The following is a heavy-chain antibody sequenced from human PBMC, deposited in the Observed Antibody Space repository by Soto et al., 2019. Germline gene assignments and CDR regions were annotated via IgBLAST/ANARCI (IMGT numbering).Heavy chain of an antibody. CDR3: AKRFGDYVGWFDP. V-gene: IGHV4-59*01. CDR2: IFSRGTP. D-gene: IGHD4-17*01. J-gene: IGHJ5*02. CDR1: GGSFSDYF. Sequence: PSETLSLTCAVYGGSFSDYFWSWIRQSPGRGLEWIGYIFSRGTPNYNPSPKSRVTISVDTSRNQFSLKLNSLTAADTAMYFCAKRFGDYVGWFDPWGQGALVTVSS.